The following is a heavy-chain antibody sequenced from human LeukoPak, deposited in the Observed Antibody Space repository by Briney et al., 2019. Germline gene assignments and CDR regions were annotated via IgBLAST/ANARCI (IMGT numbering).Heavy chain of an antibody. V-gene: IGHV4-39*01. D-gene: IGHD6-13*01. Sequence: SETLSLTCTVSGASFSSSTYYWGWIRQPPGRGLEWIGSIYYSGSTYYNPSLKSRVTMSVDTSKNQFSLKLSSVTAADTAVYYCARHAGGISATGTRPFDYWGQGTLVTVSS. CDR2: IYYSGST. CDR3: ARHAGGISATGTRPFDY. J-gene: IGHJ4*02. CDR1: GASFSSSTYY.